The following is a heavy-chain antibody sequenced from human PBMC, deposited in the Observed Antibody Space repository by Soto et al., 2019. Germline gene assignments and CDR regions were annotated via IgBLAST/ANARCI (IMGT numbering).Heavy chain of an antibody. CDR2: IIPIFGTA. J-gene: IGHJ5*02. V-gene: IGHV1-69*13. Sequence: ASVKVSCKASGGTFSSYAISWVRQAPGQGLEWMGGIIPIFGTANYAQKFQGRVTITADESTSTAYMELSSLRSEDTAVYYCAREYDSSGYYGYWFDPWGQGTLVTVSS. D-gene: IGHD3-22*01. CDR1: GGTFSSYA. CDR3: AREYDSSGYYGYWFDP.